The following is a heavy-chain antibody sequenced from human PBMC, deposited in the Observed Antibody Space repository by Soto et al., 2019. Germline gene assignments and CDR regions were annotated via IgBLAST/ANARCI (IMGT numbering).Heavy chain of an antibody. CDR2: VNNGGGGT. J-gene: IGHJ4*02. Sequence: EVLLLDSGGGLVQPGGSLRLSCAASGFTFSNYAMTWVRQAPGKGPEWISTVNNGGGGTYYADSVKGRFTISRDNSKNTLYLQVSSLRAEDTAVYYCAKERLGRGIGYWGQGILVTVSS. CDR1: GFTFSNYA. D-gene: IGHD3-10*01. V-gene: IGHV3-23*01. CDR3: AKERLGRGIGY.